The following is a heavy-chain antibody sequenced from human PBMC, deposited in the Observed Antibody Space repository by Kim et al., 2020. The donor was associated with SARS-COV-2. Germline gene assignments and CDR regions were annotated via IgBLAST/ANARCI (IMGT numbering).Heavy chain of an antibody. CDR3: AKLPGMVRGVKGAFDI. J-gene: IGHJ3*02. CDR2: ISGSGGST. D-gene: IGHD3-10*01. V-gene: IGHV3-23*01. CDR1: GFTFSSYA. Sequence: GGSLRLSCAASGFTFSSYAMSWVRQAPGKGLEWVSAISGSGGSTYYADSVKGRFTISRDNSKNTLYLQINSLRAEDTAVYYCAKLPGMVRGVKGAFDIWGQGKMVTVSS.